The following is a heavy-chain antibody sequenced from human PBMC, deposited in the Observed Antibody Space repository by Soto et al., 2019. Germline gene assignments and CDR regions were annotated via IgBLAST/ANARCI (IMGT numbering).Heavy chain of an antibody. V-gene: IGHV3-15*01. Sequence: GGSLRLSCAASGFTFRNAWMIWVRQAPGKGLEWVGRIKGEIDGGTTDYAMSVKGRFTISRDDSKDTLFLQMNSLKPEDTALYYCVKLLYQGDYHPFDYWGQGALVT. D-gene: IGHD4-17*01. J-gene: IGHJ4*02. CDR3: VKLLYQGDYHPFDY. CDR1: GFTFRNAW. CDR2: IKGEIDGGTT.